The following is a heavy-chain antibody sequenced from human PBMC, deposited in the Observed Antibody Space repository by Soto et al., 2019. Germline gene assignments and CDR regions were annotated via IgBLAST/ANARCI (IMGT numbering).Heavy chain of an antibody. D-gene: IGHD6-13*01. CDR1: GYTFTSYA. CDR3: ARVCVKYSSREKGPYYFDY. CDR2: INAGNGNT. Sequence: ASVKVSCKASGYTFTSYAMHWVRQAPGQRLEWMGWINAGNGNTKYSQKFQGRVTITRDTSASTAYMELSSLRSEDTAVYYCARVCVKYSSREKGPYYFDYWGQGTLVTVSS. J-gene: IGHJ4*02. V-gene: IGHV1-3*01.